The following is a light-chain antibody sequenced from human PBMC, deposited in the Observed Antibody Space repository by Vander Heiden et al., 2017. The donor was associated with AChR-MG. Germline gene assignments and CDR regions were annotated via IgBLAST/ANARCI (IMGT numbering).Light chain of an antibody. Sequence: QSVLTQPPSVSGAAGQRVTISCTGSSSNIRAGYDVHWNQQLPVTAPKLLIYGNTNRPSGVPDRFSGSKSGTSASLAITGLQAEDEADYYCQSYDSSLSGWVFGGGTKLTVL. J-gene: IGLJ3*02. CDR3: QSYDSSLSGWV. CDR1: SSNIRAGYD. V-gene: IGLV1-40*01. CDR2: GNT.